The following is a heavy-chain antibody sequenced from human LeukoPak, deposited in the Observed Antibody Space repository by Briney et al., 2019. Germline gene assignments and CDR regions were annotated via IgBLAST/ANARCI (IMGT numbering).Heavy chain of an antibody. J-gene: IGHJ3*02. V-gene: IGHV3-7*01. D-gene: IGHD6-19*01. CDR1: GFTFSSYW. CDR3: ARVGYSSGWYRGDAFDI. Sequence: GGSLRLSCAASGFTFSSYWMSWVRQAPGKGLEWVANIKQDGSEKYYVDSVKGRFTISRDNAKNSLYLQMNRLRAEDTAVYYCARVGYSSGWYRGDAFDIWGQGTMVTVSS. CDR2: IKQDGSEK.